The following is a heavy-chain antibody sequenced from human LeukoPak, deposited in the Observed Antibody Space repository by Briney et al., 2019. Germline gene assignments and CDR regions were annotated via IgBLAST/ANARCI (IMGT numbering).Heavy chain of an antibody. CDR2: IYYSGST. CDR1: GGSISSSSYY. J-gene: IGHJ6*03. Sequence: SVTLSLTCTVSGGSISSSSYYWGWIRQPPGKGLEWIGSIYYSGSTYYNPSLKSRVTISVDTSKNQFSLKLSSVTAADTAVYYCARQAGGSYGLYYYYYYMDVWGKGTTVTVSS. V-gene: IGHV4-39*01. CDR3: ARQAGGSYGLYYYYYYMDV. D-gene: IGHD1-26*01.